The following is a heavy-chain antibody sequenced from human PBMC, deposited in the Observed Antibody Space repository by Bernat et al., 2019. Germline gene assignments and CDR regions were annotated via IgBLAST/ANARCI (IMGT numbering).Heavy chain of an antibody. D-gene: IGHD5-18*01. Sequence: QVQLVESGGGVVQPGRSLRLSCVASGFTFSSYAMHWVRQAPGKGLEWVAVISYDGSNKYYADSVKGRFTISRDNSKNTLYLQMNSLRAEDTAVYYCARDPLKLVYSYGYGVLDYWGQGTLVTVSS. CDR2: ISYDGSNK. J-gene: IGHJ4*02. CDR3: ARDPLKLVYSYGYGVLDY. V-gene: IGHV3-30-3*01. CDR1: GFTFSSYA.